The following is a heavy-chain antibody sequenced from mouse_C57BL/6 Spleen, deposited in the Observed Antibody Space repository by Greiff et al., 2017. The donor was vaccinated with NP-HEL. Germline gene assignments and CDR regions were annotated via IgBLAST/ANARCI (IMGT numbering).Heavy chain of an antibody. V-gene: IGHV2-6-1*01. D-gene: IGHD2-3*01. J-gene: IGHJ1*03. Sequence: VKVVESGPGLVAPSQSLSITCTVSGFSLTSYGVHWVRQPPGKGLEWLVVIWSDGSTTYNSALKSRLSISKDNSKSQVFLKMNSLQTDDTAMYYCARHNDGYPWYFDVWGTGTTVTVSS. CDR1: GFSLTSYG. CDR3: ARHNDGYPWYFDV. CDR2: IWSDGST.